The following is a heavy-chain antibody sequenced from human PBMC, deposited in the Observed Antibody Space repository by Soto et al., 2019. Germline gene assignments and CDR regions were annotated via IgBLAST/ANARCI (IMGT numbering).Heavy chain of an antibody. CDR2: IFQSGTT. V-gene: IGHV4-38-2*01. CDR3: TRGGARWLPYC. D-gene: IGHD5-12*01. Sequence: PSETLSLTCAVSGYSIRRGYNWGWIRQPLGKGLEWIASIFQSGTTFYNPSPRSRVTISVDTSRNEFSLNLSSVTAADTAVYFCTRGGARWLPYCWGQGTLVTVSS. CDR1: GYSIRRGYN. J-gene: IGHJ4*02.